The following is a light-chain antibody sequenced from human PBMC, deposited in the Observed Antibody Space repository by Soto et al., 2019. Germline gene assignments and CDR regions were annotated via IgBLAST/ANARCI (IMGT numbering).Light chain of an antibody. J-gene: IGLJ1*01. CDR3: KSYAGSNTYV. CDR1: KNDIGVYDF. Sequence: QSVLTQPPSASRSPGQSVTISCTGTKNDIGVYDFVSWYQHHPGKAPRLIIYEVAQRPSGVPDRFSGSKSGNTASLTVSGLQAADEADYFCKSYAGSNTYVFGSGTKVTVL. CDR2: EVA. V-gene: IGLV2-8*02.